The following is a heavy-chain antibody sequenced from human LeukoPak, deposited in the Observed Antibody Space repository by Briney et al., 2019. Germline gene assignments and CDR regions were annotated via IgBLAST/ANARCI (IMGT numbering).Heavy chain of an antibody. D-gene: IGHD3-22*01. CDR3: AILPFRGYDSSGPFDAFDI. Sequence: PGRSLRLSCAASGFTFSSYGMHWVRQAPGKGLEWVAVIWYDGSNKYYADSVKGRFTISRDNSKNTLYLQMNSLRAEDTAVYYCAILPFRGYDSSGPFDAFDIWGQGTMVTVSS. CDR2: IWYDGSNK. CDR1: GFTFSSYG. J-gene: IGHJ3*02. V-gene: IGHV3-33*01.